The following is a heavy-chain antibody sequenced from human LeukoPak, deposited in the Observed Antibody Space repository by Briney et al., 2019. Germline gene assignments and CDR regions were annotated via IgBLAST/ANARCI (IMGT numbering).Heavy chain of an antibody. V-gene: IGHV3-30*02. D-gene: IGHD6-19*01. J-gene: IGHJ6*03. CDR3: AKDSSGWGYYYYYYMDV. CDR2: IRYDGSNK. CDR1: GFTFSSYG. Sequence: GGSLRLSCAASGFTFSSYGMHWVRQAPGKGLEWVAFIRYDGSNKYYADSVKGRFTISRDNSKNTLYLQMNSLRAEDTAVYYCAKDSSGWGYYYYYYMDVWGKGTTVTISS.